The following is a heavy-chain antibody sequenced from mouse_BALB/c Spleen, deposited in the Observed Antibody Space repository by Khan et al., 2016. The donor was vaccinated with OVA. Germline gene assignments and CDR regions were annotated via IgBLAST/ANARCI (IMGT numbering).Heavy chain of an antibody. V-gene: IGHV3-6*02. Sequence: EVQLQESGPGLVKPSQSLSLTCSVTGYSITSGYYWNWIRQFPGNKLEWMGYISYDGSNNYNPSLKNRISITRDTSKNQFFLKLNSVTTEDTATYYCGTVSAYWYFDVWGAGTTVPVSS. CDR1: GYSITSGYY. CDR2: ISYDGSN. D-gene: IGHD1-1*01. CDR3: GTVSAYWYFDV. J-gene: IGHJ1*01.